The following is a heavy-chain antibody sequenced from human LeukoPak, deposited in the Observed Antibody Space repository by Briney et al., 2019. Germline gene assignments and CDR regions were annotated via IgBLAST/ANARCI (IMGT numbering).Heavy chain of an antibody. CDR3: ARERRYSGNPEYMDV. J-gene: IGHJ6*03. CDR1: GFTVSNSY. V-gene: IGHV3-66*02. CDR2: IYSGGST. Sequence: GGSLRLSCAASGFTVSNSYMSWVRKAPGKGLEWVSIIYSGGSTYYADSVKGRFTISRDNSKNTLYLQMDSLRVEDTAVYYCARERRYSGNPEYMDVWGKGTTVTVSS. D-gene: IGHD4-23*01.